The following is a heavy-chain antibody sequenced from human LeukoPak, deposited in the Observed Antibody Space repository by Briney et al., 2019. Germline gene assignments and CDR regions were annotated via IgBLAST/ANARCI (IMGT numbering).Heavy chain of an antibody. Sequence: SETLSLTCTVSGGSISSGSYYWSWIRQPAGKGLEWIGRIYTSGSTNYNPSLKSRVTISVDTSKNQFSLKLSSVTAADTAVYYCASLHGGTIFGVAPVDVWGKGTTVTVSS. J-gene: IGHJ6*04. CDR2: IYTSGST. V-gene: IGHV4-61*02. CDR1: GGSISSGSYY. CDR3: ASLHGGTIFGVAPVDV. D-gene: IGHD3-3*01.